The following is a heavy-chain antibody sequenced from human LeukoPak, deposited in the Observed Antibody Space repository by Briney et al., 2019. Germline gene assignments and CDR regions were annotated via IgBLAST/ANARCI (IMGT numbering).Heavy chain of an antibody. CDR2: IYYSGST. D-gene: IGHD5-12*01. J-gene: IGHJ4*02. CDR1: GGSISSSSYY. Sequence: SETLSLICTVSGGSISSSSYYWGWIRQPPGKGLEWIGNIYYSGSTYYNPSLKSRVTISVDTSKNQFSLKLSSVTAADTAVYYCARIAYSGYDFRGGADYWGQGTLVTVSS. V-gene: IGHV4-39*07. CDR3: ARIAYSGYDFRGGADY.